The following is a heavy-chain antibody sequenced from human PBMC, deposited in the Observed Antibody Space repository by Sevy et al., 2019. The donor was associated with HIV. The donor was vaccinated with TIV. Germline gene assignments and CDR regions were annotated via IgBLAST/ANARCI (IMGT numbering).Heavy chain of an antibody. CDR2: IYYSGST. V-gene: IGHV4-59*01. Sequence: SETLSLTCTVSGDSISSYYWSWIRQPPGKGLEWIGYIYYSGSTNYNPSLKSRVTISKYTSKNQVSLKLTSVTAADTAVYYCARGRPDYYYGMDVWGQGTTVTVSS. J-gene: IGHJ6*02. CDR3: ARGRPDYYYGMDV. CDR1: GDSISSYY.